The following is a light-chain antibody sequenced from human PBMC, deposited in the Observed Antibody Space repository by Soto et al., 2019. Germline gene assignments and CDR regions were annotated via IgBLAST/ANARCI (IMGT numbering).Light chain of an antibody. Sequence: QSVLTQPASVSGSPGQSITIPCTGTSSDVGGYNYVSWYQQHPGKAPKLMIYEVSNRPSGVSIRFSGSKSGNTASLTISGLQAEDEADYYCSSYTSSSTRVFGTGTKLTVL. J-gene: IGLJ1*01. CDR1: SSDVGGYNY. CDR2: EVS. CDR3: SSYTSSSTRV. V-gene: IGLV2-14*01.